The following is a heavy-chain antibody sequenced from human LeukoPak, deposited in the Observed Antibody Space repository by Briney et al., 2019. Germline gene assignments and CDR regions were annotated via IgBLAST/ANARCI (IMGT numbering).Heavy chain of an antibody. D-gene: IGHD3-10*01. J-gene: IGHJ4*02. CDR2: INKDGSTI. V-gene: IGHV3-74*01. CDR3: VRGGTSGSGDY. Sequence: GGSLRLSCAASGYTFSGYWMHWVRQAPGKGLVWVSRINKDGSTITYTDSVKGRFTMSRDNAQNTLSLEMKSLRVEGTAVYYCVRGGTSGSGDYWGQGTLVTVSA. CDR1: GYTFSGYW.